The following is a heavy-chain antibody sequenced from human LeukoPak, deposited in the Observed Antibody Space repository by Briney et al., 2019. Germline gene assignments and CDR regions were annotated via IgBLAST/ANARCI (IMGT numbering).Heavy chain of an antibody. J-gene: IGHJ5*02. CDR3: ARDNSVEDTAWWFDP. V-gene: IGHV1-46*01. Sequence: ASVKVSCKASGYTFTGYYMHWVRQAPGQGLECMGGIIPIFGTATYAQKFQGRVTMTRDMSTSTDYMELSSLRSEDTAVYYCARDNSVEDTAWWFDPWGQGTLVTVSS. CDR1: GYTFTGYY. CDR2: IIPIFGTA. D-gene: IGHD4-23*01.